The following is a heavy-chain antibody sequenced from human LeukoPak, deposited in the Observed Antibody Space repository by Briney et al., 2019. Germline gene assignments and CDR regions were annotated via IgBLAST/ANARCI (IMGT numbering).Heavy chain of an antibody. CDR2: INSDGSST. CDR1: GFTFSSYW. CDR3: ARALAQGYDFWDFDY. Sequence: GGSLRLSCAASGFTFSSYWMHWVRQAPGKGLVWVSRINSDGSSTSYADSVKGRFTISRDNAKNTLYLQTNSLRAEDTAVYYCARALAQGYDFWDFDYWGQGTLVTVSS. D-gene: IGHD3-3*01. V-gene: IGHV3-74*01. J-gene: IGHJ4*02.